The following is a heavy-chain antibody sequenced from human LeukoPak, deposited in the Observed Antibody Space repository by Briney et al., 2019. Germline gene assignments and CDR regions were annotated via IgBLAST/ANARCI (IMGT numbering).Heavy chain of an antibody. Sequence: SETLSLTCTVSGYSISSGYYWGWIRQPPGKGLEWIGGIYHSGSTYYKPSLKSRVTISVDASKNQFSLKLSSVTAADTAVYYCARESLYCSSTSCYGRPFDYWGQGTLVTVSS. CDR2: IYHSGST. CDR1: GYSISSGYY. J-gene: IGHJ4*02. V-gene: IGHV4-38-2*02. CDR3: ARESLYCSSTSCYGRPFDY. D-gene: IGHD2-2*01.